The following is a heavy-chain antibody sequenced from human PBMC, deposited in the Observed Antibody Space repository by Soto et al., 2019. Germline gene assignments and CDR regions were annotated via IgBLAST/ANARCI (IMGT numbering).Heavy chain of an antibody. CDR2: VYYSGST. V-gene: IGHV4-28*01. D-gene: IGHD4-17*01. J-gene: IGHJ4*02. Sequence: SETLSLTCAVSGYSISSSNWWCWIRQPPGKGLEWIGSVYYSGSTYYNPSLKTRVTISADTSKNQFSLNFNSVTASDTALYYCVSQRTTVLTQAYFDYWGPGALVTVSS. CDR3: VSQRTTVLTQAYFDY. CDR1: GYSISSSNW.